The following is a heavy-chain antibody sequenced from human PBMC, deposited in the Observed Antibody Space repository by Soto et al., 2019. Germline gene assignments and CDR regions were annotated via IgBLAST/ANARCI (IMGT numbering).Heavy chain of an antibody. V-gene: IGHV3-23*01. CDR3: AKDESAYSSGWYAGSAYYGFEV. CDR2: TTGSGGSK. CDR1: GFTFVSYA. Sequence: EVQLLESGGGLVQPGGSLRLCCAASGFTFVSYAMSWVRLAPGKGLEWVSTTTGSGGSKYYAESVKGRFTVSRDNSDNTLCLQMDSLRADDPAAYYCAKDESAYSSGWYAGSAYYGFEVWGQGTTVTVTS. J-gene: IGHJ6*02. D-gene: IGHD6-19*01.